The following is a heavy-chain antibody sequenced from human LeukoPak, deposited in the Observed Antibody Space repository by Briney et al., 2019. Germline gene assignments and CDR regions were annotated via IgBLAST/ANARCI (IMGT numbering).Heavy chain of an antibody. J-gene: IGHJ4*02. CDR1: GFTCSPCG. CDR2: ISSSGDST. Sequence: PGGSLRLSCAASGFTCSPCGMTWVRQAPGKGLEWVAAISSSGDSTAHADSVKGRFTISRDNSKNTVFLQMNSLRAEDTAVYYCAKTPGGYLDYWGQGTLVTVCS. V-gene: IGHV3-23*01. CDR3: AKTPGGYLDY.